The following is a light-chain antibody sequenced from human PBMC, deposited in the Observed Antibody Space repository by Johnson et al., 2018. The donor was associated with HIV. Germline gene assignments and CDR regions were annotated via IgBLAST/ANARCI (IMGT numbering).Light chain of an antibody. Sequence: QPVLTQPPSVSAAPGQKVTISCSGSSSNIGNNYVSWYQQLPGTAPTLLIYENNKRPSGIPDRFSASKSGTSATLGITGLQTGDEADYYCGTWDSSLSAGVFGTGTNVTVL. CDR3: GTWDSSLSAGV. V-gene: IGLV1-51*02. CDR2: ENN. CDR1: SSNIGNNY. J-gene: IGLJ1*01.